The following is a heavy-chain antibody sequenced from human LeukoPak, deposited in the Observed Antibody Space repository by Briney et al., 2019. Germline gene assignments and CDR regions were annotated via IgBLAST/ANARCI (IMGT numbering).Heavy chain of an antibody. CDR3: ARSPYYYGSGSFYYFDY. V-gene: IGHV1-18*01. CDR2: ISAYNGNT. D-gene: IGHD3-10*01. J-gene: IGHJ4*02. Sequence: AASVKVSCKASGYTFTSYGISWVRQAPGQGLEWMGWISAYNGNTNYAQKLQGRVTMTTDTSTSTAYMELRSLRSDDTAVYYCARSPYYYGSGSFYYFDYWGQGTLVTVSS. CDR1: GYTFTSYG.